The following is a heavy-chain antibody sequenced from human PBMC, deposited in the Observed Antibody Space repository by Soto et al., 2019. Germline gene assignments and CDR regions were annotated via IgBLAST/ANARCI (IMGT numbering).Heavy chain of an antibody. Sequence: QVQLQESGPGLVKPSETLSLTCSVSGGSSSDYYWSWIRQPPGRGLEWIGYIYKSGSTNYNPSLKSRVTISVDTAKHLFSLKLSSVTAADTAVYYCARDQNGSPHFDYWGQGTLVTVSS. J-gene: IGHJ4*02. CDR1: GGSSSDYY. CDR2: IYKSGST. V-gene: IGHV4-59*01. CDR3: ARDQNGSPHFDY. D-gene: IGHD1-26*01.